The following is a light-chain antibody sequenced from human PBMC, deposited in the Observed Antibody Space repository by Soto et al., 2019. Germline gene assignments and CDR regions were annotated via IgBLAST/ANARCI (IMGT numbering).Light chain of an antibody. CDR3: QQYSSSRT. Sequence: ETVMTQSPATLSVSPGERATLSCRASQSVSSNLAWYQQKPGQPPRLLIYDISTRATGIPTRFSGSGSETDFTLTITRLEPEDFAVYYCQQYSSSRTFGQGTKVDI. CDR1: QSVSSN. CDR2: DIS. V-gene: IGKV3D-15*01. J-gene: IGKJ1*01.